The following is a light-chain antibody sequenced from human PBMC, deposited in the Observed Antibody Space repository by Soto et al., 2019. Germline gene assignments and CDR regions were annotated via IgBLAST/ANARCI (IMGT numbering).Light chain of an antibody. J-gene: IGKJ5*01. V-gene: IGKV1-5*03. CDR1: QSISNW. Sequence: DIQMTQSPSTLSASIGDMVTITCRASQSISNWLAWYQQKSGKAPKLLIYKASTLESGVPSRFSGSGSGTDFTLTISSLQPDDLATYYCQQYNVFPITFGQGTRLEI. CDR2: KAS. CDR3: QQYNVFPIT.